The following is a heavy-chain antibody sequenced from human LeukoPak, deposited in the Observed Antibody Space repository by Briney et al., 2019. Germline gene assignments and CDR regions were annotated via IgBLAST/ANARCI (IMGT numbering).Heavy chain of an antibody. V-gene: IGHV1-2*02. CDR3: ARNRWMDY. CDR1: GYTFNDYY. CDR2: INPNSGT. Sequence: ASVKVSCKASGYTFNDYYMHWVRQGPGQGLEWMGWINPNSGTNYAQKFQGRVTMTRDTSISTAYMELTRLTSDDTAVYYCARNRWMDYWGQGTLVTVSS. J-gene: IGHJ4*02. D-gene: IGHD1-1*01.